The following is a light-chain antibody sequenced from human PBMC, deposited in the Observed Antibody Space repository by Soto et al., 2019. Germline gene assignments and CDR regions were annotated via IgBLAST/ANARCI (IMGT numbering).Light chain of an antibody. CDR2: AAS. J-gene: IGKJ1*01. V-gene: IGKV1-39*01. Sequence: DVQMTQSHSSLSASVEDRVIITCQASQSISNHLNWYQQKPGKAPKLLIFAASSLQSGVPLRFSGSRSGPDFTLTISSLQPEDFATYYCQQSYSSPPTFGQGTKV. CDR1: QSISNH. CDR3: QQSYSSPPT.